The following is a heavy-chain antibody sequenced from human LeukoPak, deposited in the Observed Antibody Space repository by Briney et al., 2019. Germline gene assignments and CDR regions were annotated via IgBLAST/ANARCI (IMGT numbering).Heavy chain of an antibody. CDR2: INAGNGNT. CDR1: GYTFTSYA. V-gene: IGHV1-3*01. J-gene: IGHJ4*02. Sequence: ASVKVSCKASGYTFTSYAMHWVRQAPGQRLEWMGWINAGNGNTKYSQKFQGRVTITRDTSASTAYMELSSLRSEDTAVYYCARAPGDSSGYIHWGQGTLVTVSS. D-gene: IGHD3-22*01. CDR3: ARAPGDSSGYIH.